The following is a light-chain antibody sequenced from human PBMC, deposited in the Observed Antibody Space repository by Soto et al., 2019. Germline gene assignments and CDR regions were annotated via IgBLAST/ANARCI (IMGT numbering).Light chain of an antibody. Sequence: QSALTQPPSASGSPGQSVTISCTGASSDVGGYGYVSWYQQHPGKAPKLMIYEVNKRPSGVPDRFSGSKFGNTASLTVSGLQGEDEADYYCATWDTSLYNFVFGGGTKLTVL. V-gene: IGLV2-8*01. J-gene: IGLJ2*01. CDR2: EVN. CDR3: ATWDTSLYNFV. CDR1: SSDVGGYGY.